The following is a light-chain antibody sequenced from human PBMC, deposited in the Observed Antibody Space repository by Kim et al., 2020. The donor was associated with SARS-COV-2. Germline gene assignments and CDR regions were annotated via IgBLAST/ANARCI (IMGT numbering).Light chain of an antibody. CDR1: SLRTYY. J-gene: IGLJ2*01. Sequence: DLGQTVRITCQGDSLRTYYATWYQQKPGQAPKVVIYGKDNRPSGVPDRFSGSSSGNTAYLTITGTQAGDEADYYCNSRDSNDYVVFGGGTKVTVL. CDR2: GKD. CDR3: NSRDSNDYVV. V-gene: IGLV3-19*01.